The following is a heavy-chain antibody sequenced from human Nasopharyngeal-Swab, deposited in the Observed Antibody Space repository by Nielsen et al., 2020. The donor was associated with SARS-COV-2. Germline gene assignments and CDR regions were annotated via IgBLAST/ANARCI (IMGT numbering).Heavy chain of an antibody. CDR2: IYSGGSTT. CDR3: AKWTAVTGYWGFDY. V-gene: IGHV3-23*03. D-gene: IGHD3-9*01. J-gene: IGHJ4*02. Sequence: WIRQPPGKGLEWVSLIYSGGSTTYYGDTVKGRFTISRDNSKNTLYLQMNSLRAEDTALYYCAKWTAVTGYWGFDYWGQGTLVTV.